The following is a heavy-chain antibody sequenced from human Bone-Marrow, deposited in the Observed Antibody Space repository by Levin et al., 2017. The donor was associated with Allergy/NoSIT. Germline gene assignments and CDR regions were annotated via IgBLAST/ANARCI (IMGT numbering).Heavy chain of an antibody. CDR1: GYTFTSYD. CDR3: ARGHRLRYFDWSNWFDP. D-gene: IGHD3-9*01. J-gene: IGHJ5*02. V-gene: IGHV1-8*01. Sequence: ASVKVSCKASGYTFTSYDINWVRQATGQGLEWMGWMNPNSGNTGYAQKFQGRVTMTRNTSISTAYMELSSLRSEDTAVYYCARGHRLRYFDWSNWFDPWGQGTLVTVSS. CDR2: MNPNSGNT.